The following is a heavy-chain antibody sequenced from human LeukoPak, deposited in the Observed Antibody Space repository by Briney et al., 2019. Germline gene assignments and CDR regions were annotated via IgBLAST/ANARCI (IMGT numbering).Heavy chain of an antibody. CDR2: INHSGST. J-gene: IGHJ4*02. D-gene: IGHD3-10*01. Sequence: PSETLSLTCAVYGGSFSGYYWSWVRQPPGKGLEWIGEINHSGSTNYNPSLKSRVTISVDTSKNQFSLKLSSVTAAGTAVYYCADGELYDYWGQGTLVTVSS. CDR1: GGSFSGYY. CDR3: ADGELYDY. V-gene: IGHV4-34*01.